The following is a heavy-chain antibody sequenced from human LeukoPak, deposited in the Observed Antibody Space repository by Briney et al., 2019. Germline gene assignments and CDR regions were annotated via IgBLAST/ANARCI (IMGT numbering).Heavy chain of an antibody. D-gene: IGHD6-6*01. Sequence: SETLSPTCTVSGGSISSYYWSWIRQPPGKGLEWIGYFHYSGSTNYNPSLKSRDTISVDTSKNQFSLKLSSVTAADTAVYYCARTAARYYMDVWGKGTTVTVSS. CDR2: FHYSGST. CDR1: GGSISSYY. J-gene: IGHJ6*03. V-gene: IGHV4-59*01. CDR3: ARTAARYYMDV.